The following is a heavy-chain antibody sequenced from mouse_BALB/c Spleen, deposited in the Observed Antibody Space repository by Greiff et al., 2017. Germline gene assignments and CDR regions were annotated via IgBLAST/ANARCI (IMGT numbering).Heavy chain of an antibody. V-gene: IGHV1-14*01. D-gene: IGHD1-2*01. J-gene: IGHJ4*01. CDR1: GFTFTSYV. CDR3: ARDSLVRQGAMDY. Sequence: EVQLQQSGPELVKPGASVKMSCKASGFTFTSYVMHWVKQKPGQGLEWIGYINPYNDGTKYNEKFKGKATLTSDKSSSTAYMELSSLTSEDSAVYYGARDSLVRQGAMDYWGQGTSVTVSS. CDR2: INPYNDGT.